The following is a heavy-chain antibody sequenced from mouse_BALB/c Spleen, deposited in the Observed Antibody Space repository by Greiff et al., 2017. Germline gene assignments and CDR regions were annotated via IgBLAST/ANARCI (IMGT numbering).Heavy chain of an antibody. V-gene: IGHV3-1*02. Sequence: VQLKESGPDLVKPSQSLSLTCTVTGYSITSGYSWHWIRQFPGNKLEWMGYIHYSGSTNYNPSLKSRISITRDTSKNQFFLQLNSVTTEDTATYYCARRLYYYGSSYDYAMDYWGQGTSVTVSS. CDR1: GYSITSGYS. D-gene: IGHD1-1*01. CDR2: IHYSGST. CDR3: ARRLYYYGSSYDYAMDY. J-gene: IGHJ4*01.